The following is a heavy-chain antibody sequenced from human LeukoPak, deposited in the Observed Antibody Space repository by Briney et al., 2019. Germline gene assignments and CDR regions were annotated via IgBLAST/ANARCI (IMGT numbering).Heavy chain of an antibody. CDR1: GFICSSYS. Sequence: PGGSLRLSCAASGFICSSYSMSWVRQAPGKGLEWVSVITGSGGNTYYADSVKGRFTISKDNSKNTVYLQMSSLRVDDTAVYYCAKAASSSWPSYYYGMDVWGQGTTVTVSS. V-gene: IGHV3-23*01. CDR2: ITGSGGNT. D-gene: IGHD6-13*01. CDR3: AKAASSSWPSYYYGMDV. J-gene: IGHJ6*02.